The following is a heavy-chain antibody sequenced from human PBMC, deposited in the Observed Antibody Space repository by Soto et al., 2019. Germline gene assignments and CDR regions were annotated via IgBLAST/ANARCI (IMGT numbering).Heavy chain of an antibody. J-gene: IGHJ6*02. V-gene: IGHV3-33*01. CDR3: VRDTDYYPYQPYGMDV. CDR2: IWYDGSNK. CDR1: GFTFSSYG. D-gene: IGHD3-10*01. Sequence: QVQLVESGGGVVQPGRSLRLSCAASGFTFSSYGMHWVRQAPGKGLEWVAVIWYDGSNKYYADSVKGRFTISRDNSKNTLYLQMNSLRAEDTAVYYCVRDTDYYPYQPYGMDVWGQGTTVTVSS.